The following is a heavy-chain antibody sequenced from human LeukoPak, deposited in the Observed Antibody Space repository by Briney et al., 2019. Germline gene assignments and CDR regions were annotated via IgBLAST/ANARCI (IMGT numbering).Heavy chain of an antibody. CDR1: GFTFGSYA. CDR3: AKDLAYSSGWYVPFDY. V-gene: IGHV3-23*01. CDR2: ISGSGGST. J-gene: IGHJ4*02. Sequence: GGSLRLSCAASGFTFGSYAMSWVRQAPGKGLEWVSAISGSGGSTYYADSVKGRFTISRDNSKNTLYLQMNSLRAEDTAVYYCAKDLAYSSGWYVPFDYWGQGTLVTVSS. D-gene: IGHD6-19*01.